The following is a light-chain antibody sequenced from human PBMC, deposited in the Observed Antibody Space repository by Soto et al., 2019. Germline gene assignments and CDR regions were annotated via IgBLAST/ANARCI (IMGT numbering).Light chain of an antibody. CDR2: LGS. J-gene: IGKJ1*01. CDR1: QSLLHINGNIY. Sequence: DIVLTQSPLSLPVTPGEPASISCRSSQSLLHINGNIYLDLYLQKPGQSPQLLIYLGSIRASGVADRFSGSGSGTDFTLKITRVEAEDVGVYYCIQAIQAPRPFGLGTKVEIK. V-gene: IGKV2-28*01. CDR3: IQAIQAPRP.